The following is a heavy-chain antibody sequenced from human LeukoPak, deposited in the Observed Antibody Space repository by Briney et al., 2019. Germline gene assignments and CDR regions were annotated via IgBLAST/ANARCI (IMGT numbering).Heavy chain of an antibody. D-gene: IGHD3-10*01. CDR2: ISYDGSNK. V-gene: IGHV3-30*03. CDR3: ARDLDYYGSGSYRNYAFDI. Sequence: GGSLRLSCAASGFIFSSYWMSWVRQAPGKGLEWVAVISYDGSNKYYADSVKGRFTISRDNSKNTLYLQMNSLRAEDTAVYYCARDLDYYGSGSYRNYAFDIWGQGTMVTVSS. CDR1: GFIFSSYW. J-gene: IGHJ3*02.